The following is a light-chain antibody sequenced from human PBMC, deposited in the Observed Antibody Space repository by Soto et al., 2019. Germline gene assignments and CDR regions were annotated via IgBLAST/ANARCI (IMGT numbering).Light chain of an antibody. V-gene: IGLV2-14*01. CDR3: SSYTSSSTYV. J-gene: IGLJ1*01. Sequence: QSALTQPASVSGSPGQSITISCTGTSSDVGGYNYVSWYQQHPGKAPTLMIYDVSNRPSGVSNRFSGSRSGNTASLTISGLQADDDADYYCSSYTSSSTYVFGTGTKVTVL. CDR2: DVS. CDR1: SSDVGGYNY.